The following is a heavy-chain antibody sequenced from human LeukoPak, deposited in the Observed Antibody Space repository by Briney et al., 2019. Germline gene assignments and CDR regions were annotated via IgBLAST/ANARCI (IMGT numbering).Heavy chain of an antibody. CDR2: MYYSGTT. D-gene: IGHD5-18*01. V-gene: IGHV4-59*12. Sequence: SETLSLTCSVSGSSMNLYSWNWIRQSPGKGLEWIAYMYYSGTTNYNPSLENRAAISLDLSRHQFSLRLNSVTAADTAVYYCARDEAWGSRDDSGYNYGARFFDYWGQGTLVTVSS. J-gene: IGHJ4*02. CDR1: GSSMNLYS. CDR3: ARDEAWGSRDDSGYNYGARFFDY.